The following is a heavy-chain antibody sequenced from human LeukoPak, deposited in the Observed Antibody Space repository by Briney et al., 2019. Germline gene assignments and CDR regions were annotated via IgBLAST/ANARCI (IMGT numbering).Heavy chain of an antibody. J-gene: IGHJ3*02. CDR3: SKDLWVEMPTIHVGFDI. CDR1: RFTFNDYA. Sequence: GGSLRLSCEASRFTFNDYAMHWVRQVPGKGLEWVSLISWDGGSTYYADSVKGRFTISRDNSKNSLYLQMNSLRAEDTAMYYCSKDLWVEMPTIHVGFDIWGQGTMVTVSS. CDR2: ISWDGGST. V-gene: IGHV3-43D*03. D-gene: IGHD5-24*01.